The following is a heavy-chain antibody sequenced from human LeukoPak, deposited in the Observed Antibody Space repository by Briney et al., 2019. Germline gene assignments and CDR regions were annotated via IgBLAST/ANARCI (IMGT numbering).Heavy chain of an antibody. CDR2: IYYSGST. CDR3: ARSLPNPHSSGPRSHFDY. J-gene: IGHJ4*02. V-gene: IGHV4-39*01. Sequence: PSETLSLTCTVSGGSISSSSYYWGWIRQPPGKGLEWIGSIYYSGSTYYNPSLKSRVTISVDTSKNQFSLKLSSVTAADTAVYYCARSLPNPHSSGPRSHFDYWGQGTLVTVSS. CDR1: GGSISSSSYY. D-gene: IGHD3-22*01.